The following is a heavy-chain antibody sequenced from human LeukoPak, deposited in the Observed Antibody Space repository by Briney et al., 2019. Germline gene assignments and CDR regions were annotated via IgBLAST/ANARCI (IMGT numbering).Heavy chain of an antibody. CDR2: INAGNGNT. Sequence: GASVKVSCKASGYTFTSYAMHWVRQAPGQRLEWMGWINAGNGNTKYSQKLQGRVTMTTDTSTSTAYMELRSLRSDDAAVYYCARDHTMMYSSNHFDYWGQGTLVTVSS. D-gene: IGHD6-13*01. CDR1: GYTFTSYA. V-gene: IGHV1-3*01. CDR3: ARDHTMMYSSNHFDY. J-gene: IGHJ4*02.